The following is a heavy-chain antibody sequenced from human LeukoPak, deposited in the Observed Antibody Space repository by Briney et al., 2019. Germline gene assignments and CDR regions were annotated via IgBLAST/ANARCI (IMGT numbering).Heavy chain of an antibody. V-gene: IGHV4-39*01. J-gene: IGHJ4*02. Sequence: PSETLSLTCTVSGGSISSSSYYWGWIRQPPGKGLEWIGSIYYSGSTYYNPSLKSRVTISVDTSKNQFSLKLSSVTAADTAVYYCARRAWGYCSGGSCSWYFDYWGQGTLVTVSS. D-gene: IGHD2-15*01. CDR2: IYYSGST. CDR3: ARRAWGYCSGGSCSWYFDY. CDR1: GGSISSSSYY.